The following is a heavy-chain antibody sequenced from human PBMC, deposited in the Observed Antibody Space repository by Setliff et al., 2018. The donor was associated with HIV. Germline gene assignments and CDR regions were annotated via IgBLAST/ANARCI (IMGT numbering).Heavy chain of an antibody. J-gene: IGHJ6*04. CDR2: ISPIFGTA. D-gene: IGHD3-22*01. CDR1: GGTFSGFS. V-gene: IGHV1-69*13. Sequence: GASVKVSCKTSGGTFSGFSIIWVRQAPGQGLEWMGDISPIFGTAMFAQKFQGRVTMTADESSSTAYMKLSRLRFEDTAVYFCARSHQEMYDTGGYYAYGMDVWGKGTTVTVSS. CDR3: ARSHQEMYDTGGYYAYGMDV.